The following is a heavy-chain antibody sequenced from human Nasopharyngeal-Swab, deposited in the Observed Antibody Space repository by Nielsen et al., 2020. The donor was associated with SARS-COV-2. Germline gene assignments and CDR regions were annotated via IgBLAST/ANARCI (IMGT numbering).Heavy chain of an antibody. J-gene: IGHJ4*02. V-gene: IGHV3-74*03. CDR2: IDIAGTVT. D-gene: IGHD6-19*01. CDR3: ARGSSDWNGIDY. Sequence: VRQAPGKGLVGVSRIDIAGTVTPYADSLKGRFTISRDNAKNTLYLQMNSLRVEDTAIYYCARGSSDWNGIDYWGQGTLVTVSS.